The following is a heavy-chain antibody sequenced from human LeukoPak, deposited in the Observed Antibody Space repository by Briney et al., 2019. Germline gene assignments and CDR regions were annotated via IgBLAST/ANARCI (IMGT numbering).Heavy chain of an antibody. Sequence: GGFLRLSCATSGFTFSSYAVSWVRQAPGKGLEWVSAISGSGGSTYYADSVKGRFTISRDNSKNTLYLQMNSLRAEDTAVYYCAKGPDAFDIWGQGTMVTVSS. J-gene: IGHJ3*02. CDR2: ISGSGGST. V-gene: IGHV3-23*01. CDR3: AKGPDAFDI. CDR1: GFTFSSYA.